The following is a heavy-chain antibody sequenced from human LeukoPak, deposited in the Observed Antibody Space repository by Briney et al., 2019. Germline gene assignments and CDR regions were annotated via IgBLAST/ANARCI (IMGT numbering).Heavy chain of an antibody. Sequence: GGSLRLSCAASGFTFSSYSMNWVRQAPGKGLEWVSSISNSSSYIYYADSVKGRFTISRDNAKNSLYLQMNSLRAEDTAVYYCARDPVGTAMPTGMDVWGQGTTVTVSS. CDR1: GFTFSSYS. D-gene: IGHD5-18*01. CDR2: ISNSSSYI. J-gene: IGHJ6*02. CDR3: ARDPVGTAMPTGMDV. V-gene: IGHV3-21*01.